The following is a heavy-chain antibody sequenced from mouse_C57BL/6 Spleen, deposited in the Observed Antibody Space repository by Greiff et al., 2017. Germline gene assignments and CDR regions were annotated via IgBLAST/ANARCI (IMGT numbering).Heavy chain of an antibody. Sequence: VQLQQSGAELVRPGASVKLSCTASGFNIKDDYMHWVKQRPEQGLEWIGWIDPENGYTEYASKFQGKATITADTSSNTAYLQLSSLTSEDTAVYYCTTSSTMVTTGGDYWGQGTTLTVSS. CDR3: TTSSTMVTTGGDY. V-gene: IGHV14-4*01. CDR1: GFNIKDDY. J-gene: IGHJ2*01. CDR2: IDPENGYT. D-gene: IGHD2-2*01.